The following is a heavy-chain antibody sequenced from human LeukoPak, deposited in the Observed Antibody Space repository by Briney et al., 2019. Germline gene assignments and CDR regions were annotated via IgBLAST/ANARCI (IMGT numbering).Heavy chain of an antibody. Sequence: GGSLRHSCAASGFTLSSYAMSSVRQAPGEGLEWVSAITDSAGSTYHADSVKGRFTISRDNSKNTLYLQMNSLRAEDTAVYYCAKGSSGSRPYYFHYWGQGTLVTVSS. J-gene: IGHJ4*02. CDR3: AKGSSGSRPYYFHY. CDR1: GFTLSSYA. CDR2: ITDSAGST. D-gene: IGHD3-10*01. V-gene: IGHV3-23*01.